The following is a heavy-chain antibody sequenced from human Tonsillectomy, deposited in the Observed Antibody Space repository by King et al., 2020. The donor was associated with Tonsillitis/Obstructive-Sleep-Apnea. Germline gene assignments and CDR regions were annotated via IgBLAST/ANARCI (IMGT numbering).Heavy chain of an antibody. CDR3: ARDYCSGGSCYYYYMDV. CDR2: INTNTGNP. CDR1: GYTFTTYA. J-gene: IGHJ6*03. D-gene: IGHD2-15*01. V-gene: IGHV7-4-1*02. Sequence: VQLVESGSELKKPGASVKVSCTASGYTFTTYAMNWVRQAPGQGLEWMGWINTNTGNPTYAQGFTGRFVFSLDTSVSTAYLQISSLKAEDTAVYYCARDYCSGGSCYYYYMDVWGKGTTVTVS.